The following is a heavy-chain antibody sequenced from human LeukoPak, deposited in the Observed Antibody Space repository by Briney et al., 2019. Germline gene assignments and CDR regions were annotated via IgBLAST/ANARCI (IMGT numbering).Heavy chain of an antibody. CDR3: ARLDWGAMMFDY. CDR1: GYSISTVYY. Sequence: SETLSLTCTVSGYSISTVYYWDWIRQPPGKGLEWIGTFYHGGSTYYNPSLKSRVTISVDTSKNQFSLNLTSVIASDTAVYYCARLDWGAMMFDYWSQGTLVTVSS. CDR2: FYHGGST. V-gene: IGHV4-38-2*02. D-gene: IGHD3/OR15-3a*01. J-gene: IGHJ4*02.